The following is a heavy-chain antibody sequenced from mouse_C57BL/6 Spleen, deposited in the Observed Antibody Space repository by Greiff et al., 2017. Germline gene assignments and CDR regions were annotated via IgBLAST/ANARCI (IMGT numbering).Heavy chain of an antibody. CDR2: IHPNSGST. J-gene: IGHJ1*03. CDR3: ARFPLYDGYYDWYFDV. D-gene: IGHD2-3*01. CDR1: GYTFTSYW. Sequence: VQLQQPGAELVKPGASVKLSCKASGYTFTSYWMHWVKQRPGPGLEWIGMIHPNSGSTNYNEQFKSKATLTVDKSASTAYMQLSSLTSEDSAVYYCARFPLYDGYYDWYFDVWGTGTTVTVSS. V-gene: IGHV1-64*01.